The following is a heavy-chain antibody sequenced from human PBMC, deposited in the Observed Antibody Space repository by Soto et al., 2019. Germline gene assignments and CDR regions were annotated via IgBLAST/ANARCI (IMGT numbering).Heavy chain of an antibody. D-gene: IGHD1-26*01. CDR2: ISYDGRNE. CDR1: GFTFRNYA. CDR3: AKGEGYSCTRAAY. J-gene: IGHJ4*02. V-gene: IGHV3-30*04. Sequence: QVQVVESGGGVVQPGRSLRLSCAASGFTFRNYAIHWVRQAPGKGLEWVAVISYDGRNEYYADSVRGRFTISRDNSKNTRLLQMNSLRGEDTAVYYCAKGEGYSCTRAAYGGGGTLVSVSS.